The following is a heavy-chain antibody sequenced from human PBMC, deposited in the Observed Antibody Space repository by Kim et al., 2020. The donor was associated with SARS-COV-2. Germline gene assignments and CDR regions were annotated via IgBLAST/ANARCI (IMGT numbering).Heavy chain of an antibody. D-gene: IGHD3-3*01. Sequence: GGSLRRSCTASGFIFGDYAMSWVCQAPGKGMEWVCFMRSNPYGGTAEYAASVKGIFIISSNYSKSIAHLQMNSLKTEDTAVYYCTIHDSRRTDYFDYWS. J-gene: IGHJ4*01. CDR3: TIHDSRRTDYFDY. CDR1: GFIFGDYA. V-gene: IGHV3-49*04. CDR2: MRSNPYGGTA.